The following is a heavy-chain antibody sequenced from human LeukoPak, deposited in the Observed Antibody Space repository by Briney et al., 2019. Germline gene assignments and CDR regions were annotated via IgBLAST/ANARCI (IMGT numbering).Heavy chain of an antibody. V-gene: IGHV3-64D*06. CDR1: GFAFSNYA. CDR2: INSNGGST. CDR3: VKGTSTKYYYYGMDV. J-gene: IGHJ6*02. D-gene: IGHD2-2*01. Sequence: PGGSLRVSCSASGFAFSNYATHWVRQAPGKGLEYVAGINSNGGSTFYADSVKGRFTMSGDNSKNTLYLQMSSLRAEDTAVYCCVKGTSTKYYYYGMDVWGQGTTVTVSS.